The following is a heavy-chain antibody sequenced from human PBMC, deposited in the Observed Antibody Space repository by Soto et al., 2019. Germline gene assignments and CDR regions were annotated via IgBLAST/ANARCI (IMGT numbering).Heavy chain of an antibody. J-gene: IGHJ6*02. D-gene: IGHD1-20*01. V-gene: IGHV3-53*02. CDR2: TYTGGST. Sequence: EVQLVETGGDLIQSGGSLRLSYAASGFAVSSSYMMWVRQAPGKGLEYISVTYTGGSTHYADSVKGRFTISRDDSTNTVHLQMNSLRVEDTAVYYCARDPPITSDYAMDVWGQGTTVIVSS. CDR3: ARDPPITSDYAMDV. CDR1: GFAVSSSY.